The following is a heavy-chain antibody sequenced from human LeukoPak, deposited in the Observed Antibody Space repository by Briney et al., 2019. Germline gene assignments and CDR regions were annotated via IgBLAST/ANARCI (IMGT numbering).Heavy chain of an antibody. D-gene: IGHD6-19*01. CDR3: ARLAVAAMNWFDP. Sequence: GESLKISCQASGYIFDKYWIGWVRQMPGKGLEWMGIIYPGDSDTKYGPPFQGQVTISADKSISTAYLQWSSLKASDIAMYYCARLAVAAMNWFDPWGQGTLVTVSS. J-gene: IGHJ5*02. V-gene: IGHV5-51*01. CDR1: GYIFDKYW. CDR2: IYPGDSDT.